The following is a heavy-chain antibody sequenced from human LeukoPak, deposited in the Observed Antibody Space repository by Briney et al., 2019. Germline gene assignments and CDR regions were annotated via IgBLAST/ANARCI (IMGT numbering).Heavy chain of an antibody. CDR1: GFSFSSCA. CDR2: IWFDGSNK. V-gene: IGHV3-33*08. CDR3: ARDVAPRPYYYMDV. D-gene: IGHD6-6*01. Sequence: SGGSLRLSCAASGFSFSSCAMHWVRQAPGKGLEWVASIWFDGSNKYYADTVKGRFTISRDNSKNTLYLQMNSLRAEDTAVYYCARDVAPRPYYYMDVWGRGTTVTVSS. J-gene: IGHJ6*03.